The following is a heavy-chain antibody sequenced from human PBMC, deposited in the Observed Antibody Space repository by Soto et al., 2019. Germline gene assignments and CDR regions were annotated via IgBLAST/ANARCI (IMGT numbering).Heavy chain of an antibody. D-gene: IGHD3-3*02. V-gene: IGHV3-30-3*01. CDR3: ARDLQNPYHPPHLHYPYYYYGMDV. Sequence: SGGSLRLSCAASGFTFSSYAMHWVRQAPGKGLEWVAVISYDGSNKYYADSVKGRFTISRDNSKNTLYLQMNSLRAEDTAVYYCARDLQNPYHPPHLHYPYYYYGMDVWGQGTTVTVSS. CDR2: ISYDGSNK. J-gene: IGHJ6*02. CDR1: GFTFSSYA.